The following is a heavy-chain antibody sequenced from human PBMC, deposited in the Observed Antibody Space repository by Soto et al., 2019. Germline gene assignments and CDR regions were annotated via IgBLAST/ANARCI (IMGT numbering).Heavy chain of an antibody. CDR3: ARDVGYGLIDY. D-gene: IGHD5-18*01. CDR1: GYTFTSYS. V-gene: IGHV1-18*01. Sequence: QVQLVQSGAEVKKPGASVKVSCKASGYTFTSYSISWVRQAPGQGLEWIGWISAYNGNTYHARKLQGRVTMTTDTSTSTAYMELRSLRSDDTDVYYCARDVGYGLIDYWGQGTLVTVSS. CDR2: ISAYNGNT. J-gene: IGHJ4*02.